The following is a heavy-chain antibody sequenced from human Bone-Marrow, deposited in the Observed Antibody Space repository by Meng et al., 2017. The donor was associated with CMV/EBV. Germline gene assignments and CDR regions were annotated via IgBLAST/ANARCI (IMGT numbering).Heavy chain of an antibody. V-gene: IGHV3-30*02. CDR1: GFTFSSYG. J-gene: IGHJ5*02. CDR2: IRYDGTNK. D-gene: IGHD4-11*01. CDR3: ASLTTVTEGWFDP. Sequence: GESLKISCAASGFTFSSYGMYWVRQAPGKGLEWVAFIRYDGTNKYYPDSVKGRFTISRDNSKNTLYLQMNSLRAEDTAVYYCASLTTVTEGWFDPWGQGTLVTVSS.